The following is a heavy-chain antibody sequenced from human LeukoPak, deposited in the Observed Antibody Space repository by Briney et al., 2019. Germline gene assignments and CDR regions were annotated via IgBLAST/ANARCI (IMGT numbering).Heavy chain of an antibody. J-gene: IGHJ3*02. Sequence: GGSLRLSCAASGFIFSSYTMNWVRQAPGKGLEWVSYISSSGSTIYYADSVKGRFTISRDNAKNSLYLQMNSLRAEDTAVYYCGRDGSVFDIWAQGTMVTVSS. D-gene: IGHD2-15*01. CDR1: GFIFSSYT. CDR3: GRDGSVFDI. V-gene: IGHV3-48*04. CDR2: ISSSGSTI.